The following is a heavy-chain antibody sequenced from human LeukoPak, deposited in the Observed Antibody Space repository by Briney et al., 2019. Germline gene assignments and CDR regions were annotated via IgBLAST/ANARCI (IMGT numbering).Heavy chain of an antibody. CDR3: YCRDDLPA. CDR2: VDAKGRTT. CDR1: GFTVTHYA. Sequence: GGSLRLSCSASGFTVTHYAMHWVRQAPGKGLEYVSAVDAKGRTTYYAGSVKGRFTISRDDSKNTLYLHMSSLRPEDTAIYYCYCRDDLPAWGQGTLVTISS. J-gene: IGHJ5*02. D-gene: IGHD5-24*01. V-gene: IGHV3-64D*06.